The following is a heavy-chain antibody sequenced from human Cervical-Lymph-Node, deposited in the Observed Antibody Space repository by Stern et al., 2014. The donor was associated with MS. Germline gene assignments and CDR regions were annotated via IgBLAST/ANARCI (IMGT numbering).Heavy chain of an antibody. J-gene: IGHJ4*02. V-gene: IGHV3-23*04. D-gene: IGHD3-3*01. Sequence: EMQLVESGGGLVQPGGSLRLSCAASGFTFSSYAMSWVRQAPEKGLEWVSTISGSGDSTYYADSVKGRFTISRDNSKNTLYLQMNSLRAEDTAVYYCAKDNKYYDFWSGWGQGTLVTVSS. CDR1: GFTFSSYA. CDR2: ISGSGDST. CDR3: AKDNKYYDFWSG.